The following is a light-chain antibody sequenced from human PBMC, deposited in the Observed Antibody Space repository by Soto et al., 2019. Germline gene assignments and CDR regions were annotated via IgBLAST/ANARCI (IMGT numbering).Light chain of an antibody. V-gene: IGKV3-20*01. CDR3: QQYGSSPRT. J-gene: IGKJ1*01. Sequence: ENVLTHSPGTLSLSPGERVTLSCRASQDIRSHLAWYQQKPGQAPRLLIYGAFKRATGIPDRLSGSGSGTDFTLTISRLEPEDFAVYYCQQYGSSPRTFGQGTKVDIK. CDR1: QDIRSH. CDR2: GAF.